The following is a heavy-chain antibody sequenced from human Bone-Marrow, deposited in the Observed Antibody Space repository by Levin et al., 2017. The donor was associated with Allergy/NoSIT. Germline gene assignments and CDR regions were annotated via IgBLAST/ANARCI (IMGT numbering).Heavy chain of an antibody. D-gene: IGHD3-10*01. J-gene: IGHJ4*02. CDR3: ASISDGSGTYQDY. CDR1: GFTFSSYG. V-gene: IGHV3-33*01. Sequence: SCAASGFTFSSYGMHWVRQAPGKGLEWVAVIWYDGTKKYYADSVKGRFTISRDNSKNTLYLQMNSLRVEDTAVYYCASISDGSGTYQDYWGQGTLVTVSS. CDR2: IWYDGTKK.